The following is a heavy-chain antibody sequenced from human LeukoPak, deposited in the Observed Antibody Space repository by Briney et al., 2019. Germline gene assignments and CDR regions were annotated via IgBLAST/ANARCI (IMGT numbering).Heavy chain of an antibody. CDR2: ISYSGST. V-gene: IGHV4-59*01. CDR3: AREPGFDSSGYLNWFDP. CDR1: GGSISSDY. Sequence: SETLSLTCTVSGGSISSDYWSWIRQPPGKGLEWIACISYSGSTKYNPSLKSRVTISVDTSKNQLSLKLSSVTAADTAVYYCAREPGFDSSGYLNWFDPWGQGTLVTVSS. D-gene: IGHD3-22*01. J-gene: IGHJ5*02.